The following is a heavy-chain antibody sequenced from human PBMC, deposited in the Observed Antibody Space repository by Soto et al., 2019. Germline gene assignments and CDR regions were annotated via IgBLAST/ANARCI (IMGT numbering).Heavy chain of an antibody. V-gene: IGHV3-74*01. CDR3: AKDGGSSGWGYYYAMDV. J-gene: IGHJ6*02. CDR2: ISSDGSST. D-gene: IGHD6-19*01. CDR1: GFTFSNYW. Sequence: PGGSLRLSCAASGFTFSNYWMHWVRQAPGKGLVWVSRISSDGSSTSYGDSVKGRFTISRDNAKNTLYLQMNSLRPEDTAVYYCAKDGGSSGWGYYYAMDVWGQGTTVTVSS.